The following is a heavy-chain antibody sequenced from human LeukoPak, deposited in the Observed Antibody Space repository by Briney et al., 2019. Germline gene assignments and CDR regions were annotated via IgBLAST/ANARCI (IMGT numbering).Heavy chain of an antibody. J-gene: IGHJ3*02. V-gene: IGHV4-59*01. D-gene: IGHD2-2*01. Sequence: PSETLSLTCTVSGGSISSYYWSWIRQPPGKGLEWIGYIYYSGSTNYNPSLKSRVTISVDTSKNPFSLKLSSVTAADTAVYYCARQIVVVPAAIGPDAFDIWGQGTMVTVSS. CDR1: GGSISSYY. CDR3: ARQIVVVPAAIGPDAFDI. CDR2: IYYSGST.